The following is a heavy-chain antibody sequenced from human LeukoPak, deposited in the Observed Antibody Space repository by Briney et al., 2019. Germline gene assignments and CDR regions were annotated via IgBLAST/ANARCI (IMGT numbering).Heavy chain of an antibody. Sequence: PSETLSLTCAVSGYSISSGYYWGWIRQPPGKGLEWIGSIYHSGSTYYTASLKSRVTISVDTSKNQFSLKLSSVTAADTAVYYCARRRGFWRGRHWGFDYWGQGTLVTVSS. CDR3: ARRRGFWRGRHWGFDY. V-gene: IGHV4-38-2*01. D-gene: IGHD3-3*01. J-gene: IGHJ4*02. CDR1: GYSISSGYY. CDR2: IYHSGST.